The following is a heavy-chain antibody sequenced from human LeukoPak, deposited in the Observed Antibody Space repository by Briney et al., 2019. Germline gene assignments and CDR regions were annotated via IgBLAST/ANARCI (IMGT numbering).Heavy chain of an antibody. J-gene: IGHJ4*02. CDR3: ARELRGYSYGYFDY. V-gene: IGHV4-34*01. CDR1: GGSFSGYY. Sequence: PSETLSLTCAVYGGSFSGYYWSWIRQPPGKGLEWIGEINHSGSTNYNPSLKSRVTISVDTSKNQFSLKLSSVTAADTAVYYCARELRGYSYGYFDYWGQGTLVIVSS. CDR2: INHSGST. D-gene: IGHD5-18*01.